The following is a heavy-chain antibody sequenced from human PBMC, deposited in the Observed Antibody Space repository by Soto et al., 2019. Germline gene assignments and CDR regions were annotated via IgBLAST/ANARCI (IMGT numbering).Heavy chain of an antibody. Sequence: PSETLSLTCAVYGGSFSGYYWSWIRQPPGKGLEWIGEINHSGSTNYNPSLKSRVTISVDTSKNQFSLKLSSVTAADTAVYYCARGVIVVVPAAMDRFYYYGMDVWGQGTTVTVSS. D-gene: IGHD2-2*01. CDR1: GGSFSGYY. CDR2: INHSGST. CDR3: ARGVIVVVPAAMDRFYYYGMDV. J-gene: IGHJ6*02. V-gene: IGHV4-34*01.